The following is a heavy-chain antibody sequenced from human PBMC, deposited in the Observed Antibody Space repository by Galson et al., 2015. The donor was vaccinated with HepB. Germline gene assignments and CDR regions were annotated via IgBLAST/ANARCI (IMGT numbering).Heavy chain of an antibody. V-gene: IGHV4-59*01. Sequence: SETLSLTCTVSGGSISSYYWSWIRQPPGKGLEWIGYIYYSGSTNYNPSLKSRVTISVDTSKNQFSLKLSSVTAADTAVYYCARDYNKFNAFDIWGQGTMVTVSS. D-gene: IGHD5-24*01. CDR2: IYYSGST. CDR1: GGSISSYY. J-gene: IGHJ3*02. CDR3: ARDYNKFNAFDI.